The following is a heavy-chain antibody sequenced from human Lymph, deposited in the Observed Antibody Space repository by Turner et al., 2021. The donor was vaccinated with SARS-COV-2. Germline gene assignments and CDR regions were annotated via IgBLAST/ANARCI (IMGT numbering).Heavy chain of an antibody. CDR1: GYTLTGYY. J-gene: IGHJ3*01. Sequence: QVQLVQSGAEVKEPGASVKVPCKASGYTLTGYYMHWVRQAPGQGLEWMGWINPDSGGTNYAQNFQDRVTMTRDTSISTAYMELSRLRSDDTAVYYCARGGLYYYDSSAYYGDAFDFWGQGTMVTVSS. V-gene: IGHV1-2*02. CDR2: INPDSGGT. CDR3: ARGGLYYYDSSAYYGDAFDF. D-gene: IGHD3-22*01.